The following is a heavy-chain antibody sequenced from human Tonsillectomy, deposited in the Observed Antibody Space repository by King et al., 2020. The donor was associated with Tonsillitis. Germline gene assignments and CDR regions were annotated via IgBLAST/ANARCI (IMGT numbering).Heavy chain of an antibody. J-gene: IGHJ6*02. CDR3: VGRCVLGGGGYGDYVDDYFYYYGLDV. CDR1: GFTFSKYA. D-gene: IGHD4-17*01. V-gene: IGHV3-23*04. CDR2: ISGSGGST. Sequence: VQLVESGGGLAQPGGSLRLSCAASGFTFSKYAMSWVRQAPGKGLEWVSAISGSGGSTYYADSVKGRFTISRDNSKNTLYLQMNSLRAEDTAVYYCVGRCVLGGGGYGDYVDDYFYYYGLDVWGQGTTVTVSS.